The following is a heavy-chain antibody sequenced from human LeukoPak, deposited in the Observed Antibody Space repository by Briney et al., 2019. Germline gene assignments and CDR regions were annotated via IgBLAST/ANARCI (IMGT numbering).Heavy chain of an antibody. Sequence: PGGSLRVSCAAPGLTFSSYAMSWVRQSPGKGLEWVSDISGSGGSTYYADSVKGRFTISRDNAKNSLYLQMNSLRAEDTAVYYCARALEAAAGTYNDAFDIWGQGTMATVSS. CDR1: GLTFSSYA. CDR3: ARALEAAAGTYNDAFDI. D-gene: IGHD6-13*01. CDR2: ISGSGGST. J-gene: IGHJ3*02. V-gene: IGHV3-23*01.